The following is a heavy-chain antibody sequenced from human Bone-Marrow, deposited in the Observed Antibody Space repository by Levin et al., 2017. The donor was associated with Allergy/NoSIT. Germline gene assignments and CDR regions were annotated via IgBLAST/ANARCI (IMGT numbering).Heavy chain of an antibody. V-gene: IGHV3-53*01. CDR3: TACRWNGPFDY. J-gene: IGHJ4*02. Sequence: GGSLRLSCAASGLSVSDNYMSWVRQAPGKGLEWVSIIHSDGSTYYADSVKGRFTISRDNSKNTLYLQMSSLRAEDTAVYSCTACRWNGPFDYWGQGSLVTVSS. CDR1: GLSVSDNY. D-gene: IGHD1-1*01. CDR2: IHSDGST.